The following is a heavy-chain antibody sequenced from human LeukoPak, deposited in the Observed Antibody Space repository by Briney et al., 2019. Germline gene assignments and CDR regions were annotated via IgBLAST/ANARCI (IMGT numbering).Heavy chain of an antibody. D-gene: IGHD6-19*01. V-gene: IGHV3-30*18. CDR1: GFTFSSYG. CDR3: AKEGGAVACLDY. J-gene: IGHJ4*02. Sequence: GRSLRLSCAASGFTFSSYGMHWVRQAPGKGLEWVAVISYDGSNKYYADSVKGRFTISRDNSKNTLYLQMNSLRAEDTAVYYCAKEGGAVACLDYRGQGTLVTVSS. CDR2: ISYDGSNK.